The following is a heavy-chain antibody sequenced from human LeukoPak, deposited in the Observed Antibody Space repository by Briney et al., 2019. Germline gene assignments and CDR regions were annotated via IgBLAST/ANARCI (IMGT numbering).Heavy chain of an antibody. CDR1: GFTFSSYG. V-gene: IGHV3-30*18. D-gene: IGHD3-16*01. CDR3: AKDGALDFDY. Sequence: PGRSLRLSCAASGFTFSSYGMHWVRQAPGKGLEWVAVISYDGSNKYYADSVKGRFTISRDNSKNTLYLQMNSLRAEDTAVYYCAKDGALDFDYWGQGTLVTVYS. J-gene: IGHJ4*02. CDR2: ISYDGSNK.